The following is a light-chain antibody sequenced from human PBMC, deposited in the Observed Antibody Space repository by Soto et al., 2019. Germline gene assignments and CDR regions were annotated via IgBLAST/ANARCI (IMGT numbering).Light chain of an antibody. Sequence: QSALTQPASVSGSPGQSITISCTGTSSDLGSYDLVSWYQQHPGKAPKLMLYEGSKRPSGVSDRFSGSKSAYTASLTISGLQADDEAVYYCSSYAGSSTWVFGGGTKVTVL. CDR3: SSYAGSSTWV. J-gene: IGLJ3*02. V-gene: IGLV2-23*01. CDR1: SSDLGSYDL. CDR2: EGS.